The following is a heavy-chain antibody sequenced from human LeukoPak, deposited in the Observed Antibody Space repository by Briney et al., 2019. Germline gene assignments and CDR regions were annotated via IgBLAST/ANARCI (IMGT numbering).Heavy chain of an antibody. Sequence: SVKVSCKASGGTFSSYGISWVRQAPGQGLEWMGGIIPIFGTANYAQKFQGRVTITADRSTSTAYMELSSLRSEDTAVYYCARDSYGPYNWFDPWGQGTLVTVSS. CDR2: IIPIFGTA. D-gene: IGHD5-18*01. J-gene: IGHJ5*02. CDR3: ARDSYGPYNWFDP. CDR1: GGTFSSYG. V-gene: IGHV1-69*06.